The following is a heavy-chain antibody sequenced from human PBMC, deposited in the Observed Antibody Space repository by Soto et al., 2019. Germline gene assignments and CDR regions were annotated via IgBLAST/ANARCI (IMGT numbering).Heavy chain of an antibody. J-gene: IGHJ2*01. Sequence: QLQLQESGPGLVKPSETLSLTCTVSGGSISSSSYYWGWIRQPPGKGLEWIGSIYYSGSTYYNPSLNSRVTISVDTSKNQFSLKLSSVTAADTAVYYCASPYYYGSGSYNWYFDLWGRGTLVTVSS. CDR3: ASPYYYGSGSYNWYFDL. V-gene: IGHV4-39*01. CDR2: IYYSGST. D-gene: IGHD3-10*01. CDR1: GGSISSSSYY.